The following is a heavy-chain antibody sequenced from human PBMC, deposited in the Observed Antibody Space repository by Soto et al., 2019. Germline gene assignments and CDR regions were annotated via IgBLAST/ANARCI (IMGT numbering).Heavy chain of an antibody. J-gene: IGHJ3*02. CDR3: AREGKVYYYDSSGYHGDAFDI. V-gene: IGHV4-31*03. CDR2: IYYSGST. Sequence: QVQLQESGPGLVKPSQTLSLTCTVSGGSISSGGYYWSWIRQHPGKGLEWIGYIYYSGSTYYNPSLKCRVTISVDTSKHPSSLKLSSLTAADTAVYYCAREGKVYYYDSSGYHGDAFDIWGQGTMVTVSS. D-gene: IGHD3-22*01. CDR1: GGSISSGGYY.